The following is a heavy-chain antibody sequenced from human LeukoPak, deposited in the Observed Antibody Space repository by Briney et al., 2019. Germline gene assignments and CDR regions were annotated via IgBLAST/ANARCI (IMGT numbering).Heavy chain of an antibody. D-gene: IGHD2-21*01. CDR1: DESFSDYS. CDR2: INHSGGT. V-gene: IGHV4-34*01. Sequence: PSETLSLTCVVYDESFSDYSWSWIRQPPGKGLQWIGEINHSGGTHYNPSLKTRVTISRDTSKNQFSLKLSSVTAADTAVYYCARHSIASDGARLFDYWGRGTLVTVSS. CDR3: ARHSIASDGARLFDY. J-gene: IGHJ4*02.